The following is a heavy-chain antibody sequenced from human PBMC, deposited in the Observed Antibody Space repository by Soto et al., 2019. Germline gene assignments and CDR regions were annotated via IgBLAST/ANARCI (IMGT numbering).Heavy chain of an antibody. J-gene: IGHJ1*01. CDR2: ITVNGNT. V-gene: IGHV4-4*07. Sequence: SETLSLTCTVSGAYISDFSWSWIRQPAGKGLEWIGRITVNGNTQYNPSFRSRVTMSMDTSMNQFSLNLQSATAADTALYYCARESGENWTYEAHWGQGTLVTVSS. CDR3: ARESGENWTYEAH. CDR1: GAYISDFS. D-gene: IGHD1-7*01.